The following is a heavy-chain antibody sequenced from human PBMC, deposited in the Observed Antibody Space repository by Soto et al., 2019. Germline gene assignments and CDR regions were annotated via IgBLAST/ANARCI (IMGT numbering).Heavy chain of an antibody. D-gene: IGHD6-13*01. CDR1: GYTLTAHY. CDR2: INPNSGGT. CDR3: ASEKRVMPGTRGYFDY. Sequence: VASVKGSCKASGYTLTAHYMHWVRQAPGQGLEWMGWINPNSGGTNYAQKFQGWVTMTRDTSISTAYMELSRLRSDDTAVYYCASEKRVMPGTRGYFDYWGQGALVTVSS. J-gene: IGHJ4*02. V-gene: IGHV1-2*04.